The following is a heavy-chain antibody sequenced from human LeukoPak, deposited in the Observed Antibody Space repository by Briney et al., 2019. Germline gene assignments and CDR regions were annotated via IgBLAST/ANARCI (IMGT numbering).Heavy chain of an antibody. J-gene: IGHJ6*02. CDR2: TYYRSKWYN. V-gene: IGHV6-1*01. Sequence: SQTLSLTCAISGDSVSSNSAAWNWIRQSPSRGLEWLGRTYYRSKWYNDYAVSVKSRITINPDTSKNQFSLQLNSVTPEDTAVYYCARGWLRFGDRYYYYGMDVWGQGTTVTVSS. CDR3: ARGWLRFGDRYYYYGMDV. CDR1: GDSVSSNSAA. D-gene: IGHD5-12*01.